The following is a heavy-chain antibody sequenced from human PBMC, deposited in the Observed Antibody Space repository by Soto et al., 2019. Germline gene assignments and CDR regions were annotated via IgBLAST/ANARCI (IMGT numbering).Heavy chain of an antibody. CDR2: IYYVGST. J-gene: IGHJ3*02. CDR3: AKNTTRSSGFEI. Sequence: QLQLQESGPGLVKPSETLSLTCTALGGPLNLGLNSWGGFRQPPGKGMEWIGSIYYVGSTDYNPSLKSRVTISVDTSKNRFSLRLSSVTAADTAVYYCAKNTTRSSGFEIWGQGTMVIVSS. V-gene: IGHV4-39*01. D-gene: IGHD1-1*01. CDR1: GGPLNLGLNS.